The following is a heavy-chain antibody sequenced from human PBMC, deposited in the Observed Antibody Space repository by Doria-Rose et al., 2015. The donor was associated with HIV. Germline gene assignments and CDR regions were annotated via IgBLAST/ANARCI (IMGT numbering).Heavy chain of an antibody. CDR2: INHNGSI. D-gene: IGHD6-6*01. J-gene: IGHJ1*01. CDR3: ARAKTVAVRPQYFQH. V-gene: IGHV4-34*01. CDR1: GESFSGYY. Sequence: QVQLQQWDAGLLKPSETLSLTCAVYGESFSGYYWTWTRQPPGKGLEGVGEINHNGSINYNPSLKSRVTISLDTSKNQFSLKLNSVTAADTAVYFCARAKTVAVRPQYFQHWGQGTLVTVSS.